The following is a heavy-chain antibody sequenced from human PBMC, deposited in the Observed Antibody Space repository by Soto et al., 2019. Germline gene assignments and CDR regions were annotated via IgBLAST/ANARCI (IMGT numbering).Heavy chain of an antibody. CDR2: IYYSGSV. J-gene: IGHJ5*01. CDR3: ARHGTALTAVNWFVS. CDR1: GGSITSGSFY. D-gene: IGHD2-21*02. Sequence: QVQVQESGPGLVKPSETLSLTCTVSGGSITSGSFYWGWVRHSPGKVLEWIGSIYYSGSVFYNPSLESRVTISADVSRDQFSLKLTSVTAADTAVYYCARHGTALTAVNWFVSWGHGTPVTVSS. V-gene: IGHV4-39*01.